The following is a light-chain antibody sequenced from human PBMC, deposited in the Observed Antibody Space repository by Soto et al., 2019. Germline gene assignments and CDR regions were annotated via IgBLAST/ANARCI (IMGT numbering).Light chain of an antibody. V-gene: IGKV3-20*01. Sequence: EIVLTQSPGTLSLSPGERATLSCRASQSISSSYLAWYQQKPGQAPRLLIYGASSRATGIPDRVSGSGSGTDFTLTISGLEPEDFAVYYCQQYGSSPFTFGPGTKVDIK. CDR3: QQYGSSPFT. J-gene: IGKJ3*01. CDR1: QSISSSY. CDR2: GAS.